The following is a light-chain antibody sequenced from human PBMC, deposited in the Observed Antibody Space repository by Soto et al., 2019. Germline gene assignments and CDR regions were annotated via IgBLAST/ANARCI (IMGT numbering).Light chain of an antibody. CDR2: EVS. V-gene: IGLV2-8*01. Sequence: QSVLPKPPSSTGSPGESVTISCTGTSSDVGGSNYVSWYQQHPGKAPKLMIYEVSKRPSGVPDRFSGSKSGNTASLTVSGLQAEDEADYYCSSYAGSNNYVFGTGTKVTVL. J-gene: IGLJ1*01. CDR3: SSYAGSNNYV. CDR1: SSDVGGSNY.